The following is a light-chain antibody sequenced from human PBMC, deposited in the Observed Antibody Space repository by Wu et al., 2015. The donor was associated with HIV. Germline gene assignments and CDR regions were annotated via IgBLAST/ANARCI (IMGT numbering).Light chain of an antibody. CDR1: QSISSY. CDR2: DAS. CDR3: QQRSSWLLT. J-gene: IGKJ4*01. V-gene: IGKV3-11*01. Sequence: EIVLTQSPATLSLSPGERATLSCRASQSISSYLAWYQHKPGHSPRLLIYDASNRATGIPARFGGSRSGTDFTLTISSLEPEDFAVYYCQQRSSWLLTFGGGTKVEIK.